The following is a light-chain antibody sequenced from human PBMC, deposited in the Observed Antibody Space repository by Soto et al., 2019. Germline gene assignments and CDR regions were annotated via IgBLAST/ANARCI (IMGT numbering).Light chain of an antibody. CDR3: QKYGSSPRT. CDR1: QSVSSSY. V-gene: IGKV3-20*01. Sequence: EIELTQSPGTLSLSPGESATLSCRASQSVSSSYLAWYQQKPGQAPRLLIYGASSRAAGIPDRFSGSGSGTDFTLTISRLEPEDFAVYYCQKYGSSPRTFGQGTTVDIK. CDR2: GAS. J-gene: IGKJ1*01.